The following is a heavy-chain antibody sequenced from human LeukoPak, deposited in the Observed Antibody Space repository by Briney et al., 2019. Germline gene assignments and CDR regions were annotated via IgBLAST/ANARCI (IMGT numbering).Heavy chain of an antibody. V-gene: IGHV3-23*01. CDR2: ISGSGGST. Sequence: AGGSLRLSCAASGFTFSSYAMSGVRQAPGKGLEWVSAISGSGGSTYYADSVKGRFTISRDNSKNTLYLQMNSLRAEDTAVYYCVQDWAWGAFGSWGQGTLVTVSS. J-gene: IGHJ4*02. D-gene: IGHD7-27*01. CDR3: VQDWAWGAFGS. CDR1: GFTFSSYA.